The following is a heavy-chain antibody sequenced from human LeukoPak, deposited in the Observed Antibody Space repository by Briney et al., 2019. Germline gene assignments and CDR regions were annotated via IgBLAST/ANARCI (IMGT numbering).Heavy chain of an antibody. J-gene: IGHJ6*03. CDR2: IYTSGST. CDR1: GGSISSGSYY. CDR3: ARVRGQTNYDFWSGYYKSYYYYMDV. V-gene: IGHV4-61*02. D-gene: IGHD3-3*01. Sequence: SETLSLTCTVSGGSISSGSYYWSWIRQPAGKGLEWIGRIYTSGSTNYNPSLKSRVTISVDTSKNQFSLKLSSVTAADTAVYYCARVRGQTNYDFWSGYYKSYYYYMDVWGKGTTVTVSS.